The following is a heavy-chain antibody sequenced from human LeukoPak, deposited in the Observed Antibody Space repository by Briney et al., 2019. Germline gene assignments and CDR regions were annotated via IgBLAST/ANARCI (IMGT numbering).Heavy chain of an antibody. CDR3: AKVSSYYYDSSGLFDY. J-gene: IGHJ4*02. D-gene: IGHD3-22*01. CDR1: GFTFSSYA. CDR2: ISGSSGST. Sequence: PGGSLRLSCAASGFTFSSYAMSWVRQAPGKGLEWVSAISGSSGSTYYADSVKGRFTISRDNSKNTLYLQMNSLRAEDTAVYYCAKVSSYYYDSSGLFDYWGQGTLVTVSS. V-gene: IGHV3-23*01.